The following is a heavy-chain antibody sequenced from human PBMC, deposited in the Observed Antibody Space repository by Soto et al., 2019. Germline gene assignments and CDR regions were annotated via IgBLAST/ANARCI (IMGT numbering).Heavy chain of an antibody. Sequence: ASEKVSCKASGYTFTGYYMHWVRQAPGQGLEWMGWINPNSGGTNYAQKFQGWVTMTRDTSISTAYMELSRLRSDDTAVYYCARDMAYCGGDCSLRGSDAFDIWGQGTMVTVSS. D-gene: IGHD2-21*02. CDR3: ARDMAYCGGDCSLRGSDAFDI. J-gene: IGHJ3*02. CDR1: GYTFTGYY. V-gene: IGHV1-2*04. CDR2: INPNSGGT.